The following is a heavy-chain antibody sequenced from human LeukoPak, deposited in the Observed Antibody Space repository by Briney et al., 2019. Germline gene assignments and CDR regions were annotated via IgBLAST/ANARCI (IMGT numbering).Heavy chain of an antibody. J-gene: IGHJ6*04. CDR2: INHSGST. V-gene: IGHV4-34*01. D-gene: IGHD6-19*01. CDR3: ARGGPYSSGWSVYYYYGMDV. CDR1: GGSFSGYY. Sequence: SETLSLTCAVYGGSFSGYYWSWIRQPPGKGLEWIGEINHSGSTNYNPSLKSRGTISVDTSKNQFSLKLSSVTAADTAVYYCARGGPYSSGWSVYYYYGMDVWGKGTTVTVSS.